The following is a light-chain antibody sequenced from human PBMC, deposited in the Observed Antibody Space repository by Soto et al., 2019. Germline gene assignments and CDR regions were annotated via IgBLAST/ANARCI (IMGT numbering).Light chain of an antibody. J-gene: IGKJ1*01. CDR3: QQYGANSPWT. Sequence: DIQVTQSPSTLSASIGDRVTISCRAIQNINDLLAWYQHQSGKAPKVLLYKASSLECAVPSRFSGSGYGTDFTLTISSLQAEDFAHYYCQQYGANSPWTFGQGTTVEIK. CDR1: QNINDL. V-gene: IGKV1-5*03. CDR2: KAS.